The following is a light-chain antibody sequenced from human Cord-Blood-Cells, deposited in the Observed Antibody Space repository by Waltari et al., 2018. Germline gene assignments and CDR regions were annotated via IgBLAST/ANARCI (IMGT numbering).Light chain of an antibody. CDR1: QSISSY. CDR3: QQSYSTPLT. V-gene: IGKV1-39*01. Sequence: DIQMTQSPSSLSASVGDRVTITCRESQSISSYLNWYQQKPGKAPKLLIDAASSLQSGVPSRFSGSGSGTDFTLTSSSLQPEDFATYYCQQSYSTPLTFGGGTKVEIK. CDR2: AAS. J-gene: IGKJ4*01.